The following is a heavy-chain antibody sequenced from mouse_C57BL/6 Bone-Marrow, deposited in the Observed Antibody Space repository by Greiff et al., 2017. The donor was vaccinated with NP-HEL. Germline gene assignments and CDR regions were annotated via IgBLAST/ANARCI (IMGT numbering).Heavy chain of an antibody. J-gene: IGHJ4*01. CDR3: ARHEGYGNYGGNAMDY. CDR2: FYPGSGSI. CDR1: GYTFTEYT. V-gene: IGHV1-62-2*01. Sequence: QVHVKQSGAELVKPGASVKLSCKASGYTFTEYTIHWVKQRSGQGLEWIGWFYPGSGSIKYNEKFKDKATLTADKSSSTVYMELSRLTSEDSAVYVCARHEGYGNYGGNAMDYWGQGTSVTVSS. D-gene: IGHD2-1*01.